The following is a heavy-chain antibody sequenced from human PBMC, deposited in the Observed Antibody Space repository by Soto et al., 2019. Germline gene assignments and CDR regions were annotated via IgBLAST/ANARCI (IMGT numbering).Heavy chain of an antibody. Sequence: QVQLVQSGAEVKKPGSSVKVSCKASGGTFSSYAISWVRQAPGQGLEWMGGIIPIFGTANYAQKFQGRVTITADESTSTAYMELSSLRSEDTAVYYCARRTAMGYPGRYYYYYYGMDVWGQGTTVTVSS. CDR3: ARRTAMGYPGRYYYYYYGMDV. J-gene: IGHJ6*02. CDR1: GGTFSSYA. D-gene: IGHD5-18*01. V-gene: IGHV1-69*12. CDR2: IIPIFGTA.